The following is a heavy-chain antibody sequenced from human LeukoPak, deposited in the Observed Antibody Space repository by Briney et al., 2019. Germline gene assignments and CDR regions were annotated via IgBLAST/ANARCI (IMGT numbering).Heavy chain of an antibody. CDR2: IYHSGST. CDR1: GYSISSGYY. Sequence: SETLSLTCTVSGYSISSGYYWGWIRQPPGKGLKWIGSIYHSGSTYYNPSLKSRVTISVDTSKNQFSLKLSSVTAADTAVYYCARDQISSGYPYFDYWGQGTLVTVSS. D-gene: IGHD3-22*01. V-gene: IGHV4-38-2*02. CDR3: ARDQISSGYPYFDY. J-gene: IGHJ4*02.